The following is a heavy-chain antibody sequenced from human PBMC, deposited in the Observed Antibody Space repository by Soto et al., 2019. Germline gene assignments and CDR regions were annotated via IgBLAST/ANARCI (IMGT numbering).Heavy chain of an antibody. J-gene: IGHJ4*02. CDR1: GGPISSGGYS. Sequence: SETLSLTCAVSGGPISSGGYSWSWIRQPPGKGLEWIGYIYHSGSTYYNPSLKSRVTISVDRSKNQFSLKLSSVTAADTAVYYCARFLIFASYYDYWGQGTLVTVSS. D-gene: IGHD2-21*02. CDR3: ARFLIFASYYDY. V-gene: IGHV4-30-2*01. CDR2: IYHSGST.